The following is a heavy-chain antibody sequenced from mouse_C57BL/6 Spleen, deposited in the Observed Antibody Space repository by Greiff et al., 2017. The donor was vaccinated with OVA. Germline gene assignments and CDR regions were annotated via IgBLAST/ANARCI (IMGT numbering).Heavy chain of an antibody. Sequence: LVESGPELVKPGASVKISCKASGYSFTDYNMNWVKQSNGKSLEWIGVINPNYGTTSYNQKFKGKATLTVDQSSSTAYMQLNSLTSEDSAVYYCAGVIYYDYDGAWFAYWGQGTLVTVSA. D-gene: IGHD2-4*01. CDR3: AGVIYYDYDGAWFAY. V-gene: IGHV1-39*01. CDR1: GYSFTDYN. J-gene: IGHJ3*01. CDR2: INPNYGTT.